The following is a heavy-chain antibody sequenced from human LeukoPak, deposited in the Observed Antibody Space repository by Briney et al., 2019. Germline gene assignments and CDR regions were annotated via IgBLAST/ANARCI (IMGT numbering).Heavy chain of an antibody. V-gene: IGHV3-21*01. CDR3: ARGKMVRGAPHGGYHFDY. Sequence: GGSLRLSCAASGFTFTNAWISWVRQAPGKGLEWVSSISSSSSYIYYADSVKGRFTISRDNAKNSLYLQMNSLRAEDTAVYYCARGKMVRGAPHGGYHFDYWGQGTLVTDSS. D-gene: IGHD3-10*01. CDR1: GFTFTNAW. CDR2: ISSSSSYI. J-gene: IGHJ4*02.